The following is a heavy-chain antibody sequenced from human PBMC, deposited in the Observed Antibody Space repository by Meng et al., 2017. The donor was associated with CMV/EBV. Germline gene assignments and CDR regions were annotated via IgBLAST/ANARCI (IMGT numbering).Heavy chain of an antibody. CDR1: GFTFSSYW. CDR2: IKQDGSEK. J-gene: IGHJ4*02. Sequence: ETLSLTCAASGFTFSSYWMSWVRQAPGKGLEWVANIKQDGSEKYYVDSVKGRFTISRDNAKNSLYLQMNSLRAEDTAVYYCAREIYSSSPGAYWGQGTLVTVSS. CDR3: AREIYSSSPGAY. D-gene: IGHD6-6*01. V-gene: IGHV3-7*01.